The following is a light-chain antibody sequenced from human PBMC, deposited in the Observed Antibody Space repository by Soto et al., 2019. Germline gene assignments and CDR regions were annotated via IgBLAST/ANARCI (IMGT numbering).Light chain of an antibody. J-gene: IGKJ1*01. Sequence: DIQLTKSPSFLSASVGDRFTITCLASQGIRSYLAWYQQKPGKAPKLLIYAASTLQIGVPSRFSGSGSGKEFTLTISSLQPEDFATYYCQQLNSYPWTFGQGTMVEIK. CDR3: QQLNSYPWT. CDR2: AAS. V-gene: IGKV1-9*01. CDR1: QGIRSY.